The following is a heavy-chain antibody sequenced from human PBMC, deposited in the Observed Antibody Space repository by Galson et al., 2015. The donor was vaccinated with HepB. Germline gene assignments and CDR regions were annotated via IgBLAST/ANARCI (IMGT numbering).Heavy chain of an antibody. CDR2: ISGSGGST. CDR1: GFTFSSYA. CDR3: AKDEGAITMVRGVITD. Sequence: SLRLSCAASGFTFSSYAMSWVRQAPGKGLEWVSAISGSGGSTYYADSVKGRFTISRDNSKNTLYLQMNSLRAEDTAVYYCAKDEGAITMVRGVITDWGQGTLVTVSS. D-gene: IGHD3-10*01. V-gene: IGHV3-23*01. J-gene: IGHJ4*02.